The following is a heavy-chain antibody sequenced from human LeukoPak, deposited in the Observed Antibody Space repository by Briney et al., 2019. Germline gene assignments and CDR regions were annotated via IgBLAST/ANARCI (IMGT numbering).Heavy chain of an antibody. CDR2: IKQDGSEK. J-gene: IGHJ4*02. CDR3: VRGGAAYGY. Sequence: GGSRRLSCAASGFTFSTYWMTWVRQAPGKGLEWVANIKQDGSEKHYVGSVKGRFTISRDNAKNSLYLQMNSLRAEDTAVYFCVRGGAAYGYWGQGTLVTVSS. CDR1: GFTFSTYW. D-gene: IGHD4-17*01. V-gene: IGHV3-7*05.